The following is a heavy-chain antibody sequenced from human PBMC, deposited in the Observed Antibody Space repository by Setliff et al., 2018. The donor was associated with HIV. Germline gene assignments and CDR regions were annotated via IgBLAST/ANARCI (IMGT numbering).Heavy chain of an antibody. CDR1: GFTFSSYW. Sequence: GGSLRLSCAASGFTFSSYWMSWVRQAPGKGLEWVANIKQDASEKYYGDSVKGRFTISRDNSKNTLYLQMNSLRAEDTAVYYCAKVVGATRGYFDYWGQGTLVTVSS. V-gene: IGHV3-7*03. CDR3: AKVVGATRGYFDY. CDR2: IKQDASEK. J-gene: IGHJ4*02. D-gene: IGHD1-26*01.